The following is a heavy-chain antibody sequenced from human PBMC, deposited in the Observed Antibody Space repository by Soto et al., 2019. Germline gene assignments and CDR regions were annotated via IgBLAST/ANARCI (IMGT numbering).Heavy chain of an antibody. CDR1: GFIFSNTG. Sequence: QLQLVESGGGVVQPGRSLRLSRVGSGFIFSNTGMPWVRHTPGKGLEWVAFMSYDGSNTFYADSVKGRFTISRDNYNNTLFLHMSNLRDEDTAMYYATIVRVADSALEHWGQGTLVTVSS. CDR3: TIVRVADSALEH. J-gene: IGHJ4*02. CDR2: MSYDGSNT. D-gene: IGHD3-3*01. V-gene: IGHV3-30*03.